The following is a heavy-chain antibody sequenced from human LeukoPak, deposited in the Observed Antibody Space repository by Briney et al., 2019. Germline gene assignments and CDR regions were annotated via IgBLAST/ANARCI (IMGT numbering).Heavy chain of an antibody. CDR3: ARGYYYDSSGYSDAFDI. Sequence: ASVKVSCKASGYTFTSYDINWVRQATGQGLEWMGWMNPNSGNTGYAQKFRGRVTMTRNTSISTAYVELSSLRSEDTAVYYCARGYYYDSSGYSDAFDIWGQGTMVTVSS. CDR1: GYTFTSYD. V-gene: IGHV1-8*01. J-gene: IGHJ3*02. CDR2: MNPNSGNT. D-gene: IGHD3-22*01.